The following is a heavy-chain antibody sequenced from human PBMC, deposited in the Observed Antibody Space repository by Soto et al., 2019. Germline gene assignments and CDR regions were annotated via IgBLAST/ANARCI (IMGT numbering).Heavy chain of an antibody. CDR1: GFTFSSYA. Sequence: PGGSLRLSCAASGFTFSSYAMHWVRQAPGKGLEWVAVISYDGSNKYYADSVKGRFTISRDNSKNTLYLQMNSLRAEDTAVYYCARGAGNTYYYGMDVWGQGTTVTV. CDR3: ARGAGNTYYYGMDV. CDR2: ISYDGSNK. J-gene: IGHJ6*02. D-gene: IGHD6-13*01. V-gene: IGHV3-30-3*01.